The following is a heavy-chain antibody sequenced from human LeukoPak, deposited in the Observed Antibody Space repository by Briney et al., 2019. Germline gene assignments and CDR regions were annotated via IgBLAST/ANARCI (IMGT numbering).Heavy chain of an antibody. CDR1: GGSFSGYH. Sequence: SETLSLTCAVYGGSFSGYHWSWIRQPPGKGLEWIGEINHRGSTNYNPSLKSRVTMSVDTSKNQFSLKLSSVTAADTAVYYCARLYVWGSYRYRGDYWGQGTLVTVSS. CDR2: INHRGST. CDR3: ARLYVWGSYRYRGDY. D-gene: IGHD3-16*02. J-gene: IGHJ4*02. V-gene: IGHV4-34*01.